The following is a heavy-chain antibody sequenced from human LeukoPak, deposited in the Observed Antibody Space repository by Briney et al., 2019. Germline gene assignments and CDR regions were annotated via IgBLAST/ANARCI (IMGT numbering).Heavy chain of an antibody. CDR1: GFTFSNYS. V-gene: IGHV3-21*01. CDR2: ISSSSSYI. CDR3: AREGVVGSGYYYFDY. D-gene: IGHD3-22*01. J-gene: IGHJ4*02. Sequence: PGGSLRLSCAASGFTFSNYSLNWVRQAPGKGLERVSSISSSSSYIYYADSVKGRYTISRDNAKNSLYLQMNSLRAEDTAVYYCAREGVVGSGYYYFDYWGQGTLVTVSS.